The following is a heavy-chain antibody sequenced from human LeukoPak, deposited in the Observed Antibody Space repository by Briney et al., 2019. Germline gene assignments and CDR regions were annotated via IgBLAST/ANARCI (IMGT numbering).Heavy chain of an antibody. CDR3: ARMNRGNYFDY. Sequence: LRLSCAASGFTFSNYWMHWIRQPPGKALEWLARIDWDDDTYYSTSLNTRLTISKDTSKNQVVLTMTNMDPVDTATYYCARMNRGNYFDYWGQGTLVTVSS. J-gene: IGHJ4*02. D-gene: IGHD7-27*01. CDR2: IDWDDDT. V-gene: IGHV2-70*11. CDR1: GFTFSNYW.